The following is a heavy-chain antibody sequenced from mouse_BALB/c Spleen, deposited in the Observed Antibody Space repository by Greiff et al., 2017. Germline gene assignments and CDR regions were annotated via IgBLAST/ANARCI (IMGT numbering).Heavy chain of an antibody. V-gene: IGHV2-2*02. J-gene: IGHJ4*01. CDR3: ARNYGGAMDY. D-gene: IGHD1-1*01. CDR2: IWSGGST. CDR1: GFSLTSYG. Sequence: VQLQQSGPGLVQPSQSLSITCTVSGFSLTSYGVHWVRQSPGKGLEWLGVIWSGGSTDYNAAFISRLSISKDNSKSQVFFKMNSLQANDTAIYYCARNYGGAMDYWGQGTSVTVSS.